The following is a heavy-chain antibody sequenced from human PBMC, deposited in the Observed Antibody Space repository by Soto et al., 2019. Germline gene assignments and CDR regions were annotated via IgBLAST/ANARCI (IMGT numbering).Heavy chain of an antibody. CDR3: AVGVDTYDSSGYPYYGMDV. J-gene: IGHJ6*02. Sequence: QVQLQESGPGLVKPSQTLSLTCTVSGGSISSGDYYWSWIRQPPGKGLEWIGYIYYSGSTYYNPSRKSRVTISVDTSKNQFSLKLSSVTAADTAVYYCAVGVDTYDSSGYPYYGMDVWGQGTTVTVSS. V-gene: IGHV4-30-4*01. D-gene: IGHD3-22*01. CDR2: IYYSGST. CDR1: GGSISSGDYY.